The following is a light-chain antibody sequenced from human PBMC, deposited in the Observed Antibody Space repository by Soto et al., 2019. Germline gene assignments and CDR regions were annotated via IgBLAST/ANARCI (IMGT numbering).Light chain of an antibody. Sequence: EIVMTQSPATLSVSPGERATLSCRASRIVSSTLAWYQQKPGQAPRLPIYGASTRAPGIPARFSGSGSGTEFTLTISSLQSEDFAVYYCQHYNNWPRTFGQGTKVEIK. J-gene: IGKJ1*01. CDR2: GAS. CDR3: QHYNNWPRT. V-gene: IGKV3-15*01. CDR1: RIVSST.